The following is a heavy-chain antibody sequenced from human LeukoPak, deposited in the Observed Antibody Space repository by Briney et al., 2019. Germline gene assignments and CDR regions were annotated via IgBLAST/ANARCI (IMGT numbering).Heavy chain of an antibody. V-gene: IGHV4-59*08. CDR3: ARIRGSSVQPFDP. Sequence: PSETLSLTCTVSGVSVSNYYWSWIRQPPGKGLEWIGYKFYTGSTNYNPSLKSRVTISVDTSKNQFSLKLNSVTAADTAVYYCARIRGSSVQPFDPWGQGTLVTVSS. CDR2: KFYTGST. CDR1: GVSVSNYY. J-gene: IGHJ5*02. D-gene: IGHD6-19*01.